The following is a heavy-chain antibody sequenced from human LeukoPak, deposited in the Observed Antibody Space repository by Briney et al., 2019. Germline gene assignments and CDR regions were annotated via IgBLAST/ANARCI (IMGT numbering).Heavy chain of an antibody. V-gene: IGHV1-46*01. D-gene: IGHD3-3*01. CDR3: ARGTPSGYDIFDV. CDR2: INPSGGST. J-gene: IGHJ3*01. Sequence: ASVKVSCKAAGYTFTNYYIHWVRQAPGQGLEWMGVINPSGGSTSYAQKFQGRVTMTRDTSTNTVYMELRSLRSEDTAVSYCARGTPSGYDIFDVWGQGTMVTVSS. CDR1: GYTFTNYY.